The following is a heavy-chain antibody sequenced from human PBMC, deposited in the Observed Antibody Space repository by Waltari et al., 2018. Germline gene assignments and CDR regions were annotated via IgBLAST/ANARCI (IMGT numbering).Heavy chain of an antibody. CDR3: ARSLVVVVAATPGY. J-gene: IGHJ4*02. CDR2: INAGNGNT. Sequence: QVQLVQSGAEVKKPGASVKVSCKASGYTFTSYAMHWVRQAPGQRLEWMGWINAGNGNTKYSQKCQGRVTITRDTSASTAYMELSSLRSEDTAVYYCARSLVVVVAATPGYWGQGTLVTVSS. V-gene: IGHV1-3*01. D-gene: IGHD2-15*01. CDR1: GYTFTSYA.